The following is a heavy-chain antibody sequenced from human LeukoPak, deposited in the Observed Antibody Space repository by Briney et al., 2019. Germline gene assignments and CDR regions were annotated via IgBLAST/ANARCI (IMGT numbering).Heavy chain of an antibody. D-gene: IGHD2-15*01. V-gene: IGHV4-30-4*01. J-gene: IGHJ2*01. CDR1: GGSISSGDYY. CDR3: ARGGKAAVRFDL. Sequence: SETLSLTCTVSGGSISSGDYYWSWIRQPPGKGLEWIGYIYYSGSTYYNPSLKSRVTISVDTSKNQFSLKLSSVTAADTAVYYCARGGKAAVRFDLWGHGTLVTVSS. CDR2: IYYSGST.